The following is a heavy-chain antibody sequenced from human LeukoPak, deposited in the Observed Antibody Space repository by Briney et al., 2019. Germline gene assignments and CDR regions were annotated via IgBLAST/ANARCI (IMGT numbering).Heavy chain of an antibody. CDR3: AQQLVYCSGGNCYFTY. V-gene: IGHV3-23*01. D-gene: IGHD2-15*01. CDR1: GFSFKNYA. Sequence: GGSLRLSCAASGFSFKNYAMSWVRQAPGKGLEWVSAINNGGDSTYYADSVKGRFTISRDNSKDTLYLQMNSLRAEDTAVYYCAQQLVYCSGGNCYFTYWGQGTLVTVSS. J-gene: IGHJ1*01. CDR2: INNGGDST.